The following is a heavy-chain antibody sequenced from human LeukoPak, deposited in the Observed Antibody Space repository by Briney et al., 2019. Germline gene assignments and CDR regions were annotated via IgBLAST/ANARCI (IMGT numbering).Heavy chain of an antibody. Sequence: SETLSLTCAVYGGSFSGYYWSWIRQPPGKGLEWIGEINHSGSTNYNPSLKSRVTISVDTSKNQFSLKLGSVTAADTAVYYCARVVGAIYYFDYWGQGTLVTVSS. CDR3: ARVVGAIYYFDY. V-gene: IGHV4-34*01. D-gene: IGHD1-26*01. CDR1: GGSFSGYY. J-gene: IGHJ4*02. CDR2: INHSGST.